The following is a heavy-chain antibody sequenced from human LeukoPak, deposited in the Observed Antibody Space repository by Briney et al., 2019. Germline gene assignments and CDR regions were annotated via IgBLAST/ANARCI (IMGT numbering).Heavy chain of an antibody. CDR3: AKLWVMITFGGVIDIEAPGSSGDY. D-gene: IGHD3-16*02. CDR2: ISSGSTDT. Sequence: GGSLRLSCAASGFAFNDYYMSWIRQAPGKGLEWVSYISSGSTDTNYADSVKGRFTISRDNSKNTLYLQMNSLRAEDTAVYYCAKLWVMITFGGVIDIEAPGSSGDYWGQGTLVTVSS. CDR1: GFAFNDYY. J-gene: IGHJ4*02. V-gene: IGHV3-11*03.